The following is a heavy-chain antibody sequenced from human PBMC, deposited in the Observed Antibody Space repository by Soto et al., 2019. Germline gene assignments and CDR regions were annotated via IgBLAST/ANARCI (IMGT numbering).Heavy chain of an antibody. J-gene: IGHJ4*02. Sequence: QVQLQESGPGLVKPSETLSLTCTVSGGSISRFHWSWIRQPPGKGLEWIGYVYYTGSTNYNPSFRSRVTISVDTSKNQFSLKLTSVTAADTAVYYCVRWVGHFDFWGQGTLVTVSS. D-gene: IGHD1-26*01. CDR3: VRWVGHFDF. V-gene: IGHV4-59*03. CDR2: VYYTGST. CDR1: GGSISRFH.